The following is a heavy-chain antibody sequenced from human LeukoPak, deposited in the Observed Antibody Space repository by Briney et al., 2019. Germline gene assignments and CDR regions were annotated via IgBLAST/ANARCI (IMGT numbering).Heavy chain of an antibody. CDR3: ARQRSSNSWCDY. Sequence: SETLSLTCSVSGGSISSSSYYWGWIRQPPGKGLEWIGSIYYSGSTYYNPTLKSRVTISVDTSKNQFSLKLSSVTAADTAVYYCARQRSSNSWCDYWGQGTLVTVSS. CDR2: IYYSGST. CDR1: GGSISSSSYY. V-gene: IGHV4-39*01. J-gene: IGHJ4*02. D-gene: IGHD2-2*01.